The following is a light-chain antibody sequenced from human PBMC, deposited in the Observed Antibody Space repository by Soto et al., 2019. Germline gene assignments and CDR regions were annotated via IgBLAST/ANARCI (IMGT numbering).Light chain of an antibody. Sequence: DIVMTQSPATLSVSPGERATLSCRASQTISSNLAWYQQKPDQTPRLLIYGASTRAAGIPARFSGSGSGTDFTLTITSLQSEDFAVYYCQQYNNWPPFTFGPGTKVDIK. CDR2: GAS. CDR3: QQYNNWPPFT. J-gene: IGKJ3*01. CDR1: QTISSN. V-gene: IGKV3-15*01.